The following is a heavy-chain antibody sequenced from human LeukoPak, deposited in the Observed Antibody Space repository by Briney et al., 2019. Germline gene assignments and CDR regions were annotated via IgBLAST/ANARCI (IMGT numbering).Heavy chain of an antibody. J-gene: IGHJ5*02. V-gene: IGHV4-39*01. Sequence: PSETLSLTCTVSGGSILSSNTYWGWIRQPPGKGLEWVGAIYYSGTTYYNPSLKSRITVSVDTSKNQFSLKLSSVTAADTAVYYCVRHDYYGSVNWFDPWGQGTLVTVSS. CDR1: GGSILSSNTY. CDR2: IYYSGTT. D-gene: IGHD3-10*01. CDR3: VRHDYYGSVNWFDP.